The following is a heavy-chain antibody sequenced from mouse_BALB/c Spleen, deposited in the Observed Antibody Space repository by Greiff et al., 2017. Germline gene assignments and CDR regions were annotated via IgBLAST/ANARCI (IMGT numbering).Heavy chain of an antibody. V-gene: IGHV14-3*02. CDR3: ASYYY. D-gene: IGHD1-1*01. CDR2: IDPANGNT. Sequence: EVQLVESGAELVKPGASVKLSCTASGFNIKDTYMHWVKQRPEQGLEWIGRIDPANGNTKYDPKFQGKATITADTSSNTAYLQLISLTSDDTAVYYCASYYYWGQGTSVTVSS. J-gene: IGHJ4*01. CDR1: GFNIKDTY.